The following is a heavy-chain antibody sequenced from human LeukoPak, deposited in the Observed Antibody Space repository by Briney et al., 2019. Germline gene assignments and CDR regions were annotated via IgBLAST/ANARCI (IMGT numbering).Heavy chain of an antibody. Sequence: SVKVSCKASGYTFTSYGISWVRQAPGQGLEWMGRIIPILGIANYAQKFQGRVTITADKSTSTAYMELSSLRSEDTAVYYCAREVLAYSSSWTPSYNWFDPWGQGTLVTVSS. CDR2: IIPILGIA. J-gene: IGHJ5*02. V-gene: IGHV1-69*04. CDR3: AREVLAYSSSWTPSYNWFDP. CDR1: GYTFTSYG. D-gene: IGHD6-13*01.